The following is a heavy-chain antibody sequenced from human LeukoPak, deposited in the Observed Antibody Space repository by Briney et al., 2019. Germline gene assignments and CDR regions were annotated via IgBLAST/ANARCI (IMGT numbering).Heavy chain of an antibody. CDR1: GGSISSSSYY. D-gene: IGHD2-21*02. CDR3: ARDLGVTPRGRLDN. V-gene: IGHV4-39*07. J-gene: IGHJ4*02. CDR2: IYYSGTT. Sequence: SETLSLTCTVSGGSISSSSYYWGWIRQPAGKGLEWIGSIYYSGTTYYNPSLKSRVTISVDTSKNRFSLKLSSVTAADTAVYYCARDLGVTPRGRLDNWGQGTLVTVSS.